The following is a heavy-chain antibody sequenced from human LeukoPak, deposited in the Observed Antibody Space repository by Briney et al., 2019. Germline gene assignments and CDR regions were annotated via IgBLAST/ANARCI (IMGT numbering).Heavy chain of an antibody. D-gene: IGHD3-10*01. J-gene: IGHJ3*02. CDR3: ARDLGGNYYGNALDI. CDR2: ASNKANSYTT. Sequence: QAGGSLRLSCVASGFTFSDHYMDWVRQAPGKGLEWVGRASNKANSYTTAYAASMKGRFAISRDDSKNSLYLQMNSLDIEDTAVYYCARDLGGNYYGNALDIWGQGTMVTVS. CDR1: GFTFSDHY. V-gene: IGHV3-72*01.